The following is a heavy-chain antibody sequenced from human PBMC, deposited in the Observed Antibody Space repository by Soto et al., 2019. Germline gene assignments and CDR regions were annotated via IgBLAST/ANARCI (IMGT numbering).Heavy chain of an antibody. CDR2: IIPIFGTA. CDR1: GGTFSSCA. V-gene: IGHV1-69*13. D-gene: IGHD3-3*01. CDR3: ARGPEWLLWDYYGMDV. J-gene: IGHJ6*02. Sequence: ASVKVSCKASGGTFSSCAISWVRQAPGQGLEWMGGIIPIFGTANYAQKFQGRVTITADESTSTAYMELSSLRSEDTAVYYCARGPEWLLWDYYGMDVWGQGTTVTVSS.